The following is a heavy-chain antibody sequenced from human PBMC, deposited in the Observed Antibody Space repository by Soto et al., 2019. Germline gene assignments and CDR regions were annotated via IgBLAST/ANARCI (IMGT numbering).Heavy chain of an antibody. CDR1: GGTFSSYT. Sequence: QVQLVQSGAEVKKPGSSVKVSCKASGGTFSSYTISWVRQAPGQGIEWMGGIIPILVRANYAQKFQGRATMPRDKATSTAYMQRSSLRPEAAAVYYGGGRGDEWGQGTLVTVSS. V-gene: IGHV1-69*02. CDR2: IIPILVRA. CDR3: GGRGDE. J-gene: IGHJ4*02.